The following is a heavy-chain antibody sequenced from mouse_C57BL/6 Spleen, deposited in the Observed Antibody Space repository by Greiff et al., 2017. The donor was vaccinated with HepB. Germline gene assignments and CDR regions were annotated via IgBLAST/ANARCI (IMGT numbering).Heavy chain of an antibody. V-gene: IGHV2-2*01. CDR3: ARIYGYDEGYFDY. D-gene: IGHD2-2*01. CDR2: IWSGGST. CDR1: GFSLTSYG. J-gene: IGHJ2*01. Sequence: VKLMESGPGLVQPSQSLSITCTVSGFSLTSYGVHWVRQSPGKGLEWLGVIWSGGSTDYNAAFISRLSISKDNSKSQVFFKMNSLQADDTAIYYCARIYGYDEGYFDYWGQGTTLTVSS.